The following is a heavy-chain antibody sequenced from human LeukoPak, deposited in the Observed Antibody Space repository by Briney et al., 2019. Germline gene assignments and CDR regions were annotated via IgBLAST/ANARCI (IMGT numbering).Heavy chain of an antibody. CDR2: INAGNGNT. CDR3: ARTSTTVTPDY. Sequence: WASVKVSCKASGYTFTGYAMHWVRQAPGQRLEWMGWINAGNGNTKYSQEFQGRVTITRDTSASTAYMELSSLRSDDTAVYYCARTSTTVTPDYWGQGTLVTVSS. J-gene: IGHJ4*02. V-gene: IGHV1-3*01. D-gene: IGHD4-17*01. CDR1: GYTFTGYA.